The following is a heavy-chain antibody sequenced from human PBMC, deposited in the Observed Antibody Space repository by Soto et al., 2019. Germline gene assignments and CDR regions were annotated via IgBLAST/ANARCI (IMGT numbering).Heavy chain of an antibody. V-gene: IGHV1-8*01. CDR2: MNPNSGNT. J-gene: IGHJ6*04. Sequence: QVQLVQSGAEVTKPGASVKVSCKASGYTFTSYDINWVRQATGQGLEWMGWMNPNSGNTGYAQKFQGRVTMTRNTSISTAYMELSSLRSEDTAVYYCARADIVVVPAAPSRDVWGKGTTVTVSS. D-gene: IGHD2-2*01. CDR1: GYTFTSYD. CDR3: ARADIVVVPAAPSRDV.